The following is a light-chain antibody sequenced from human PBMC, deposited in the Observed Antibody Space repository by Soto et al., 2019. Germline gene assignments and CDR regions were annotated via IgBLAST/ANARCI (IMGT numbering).Light chain of an antibody. CDR2: EVT. Sequence: QSVLTQPPSASGSPRQSVTISCTGTSSDVGNYNYVSWYQQHPGKAPKLMIYEVTKRTSGVPDRFSGSKSGNTASLTVSGLQAEDEAEYYCTSYAAGKNVVFGGGTKLTVL. J-gene: IGLJ2*01. V-gene: IGLV2-8*01. CDR3: TSYAAGKNVV. CDR1: SSDVGNYNY.